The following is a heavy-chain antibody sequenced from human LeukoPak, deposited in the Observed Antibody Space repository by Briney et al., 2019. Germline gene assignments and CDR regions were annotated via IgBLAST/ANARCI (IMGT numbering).Heavy chain of an antibody. CDR3: AKDVGTSGNYSPSDY. CDR1: GFIFGRHA. V-gene: IGHV3-23*01. J-gene: IGHJ4*02. D-gene: IGHD3-10*01. CDR2: IRFSGEST. Sequence: GGSLRLSCAASGFIFGRHAMNWVRQAPGKGLEWVSAIRFSGESTYYADSVKGRFTISRDNSKNTLYLQMDSLRAEDTAVYYCAKDVGTSGNYSPSDYWGQGTLVTVSS.